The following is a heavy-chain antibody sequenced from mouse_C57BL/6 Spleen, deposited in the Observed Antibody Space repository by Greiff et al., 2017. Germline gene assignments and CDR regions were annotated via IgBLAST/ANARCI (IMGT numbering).Heavy chain of an antibody. Sequence: QVQLQQSGPELVKPGASVKISCKASGYAFSSSWMNWVKQRPGKGLEWIGRIYPGDGDTNYNGKFKGKATLTADKSSSTAYMQLSSLPSEDSAVYFCARDTTVVAPFDYWGQGTTLTVSS. CDR3: ARDTTVVAPFDY. CDR2: IYPGDGDT. J-gene: IGHJ2*01. CDR1: GYAFSSSW. V-gene: IGHV1-82*01. D-gene: IGHD1-1*01.